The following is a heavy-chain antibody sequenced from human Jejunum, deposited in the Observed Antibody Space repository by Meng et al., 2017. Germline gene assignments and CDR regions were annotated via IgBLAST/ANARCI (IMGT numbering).Heavy chain of an antibody. V-gene: IGHV3-23*01. CDR1: GFSFGNYV. CDR3: AKGVGAANYYFDY. J-gene: IGHJ4*02. D-gene: IGHD3-10*01. Sequence: GESLKISCTAFGFSFGNYVVTWVRQGPGKGLEWVSAISGSGTTYYADSVRGRFTISRDSSKNTLYLRIDSLRTEDTAVYFCAKGVGAANYYFDYWGRGTLVTVSS. CDR2: ISGSGTT.